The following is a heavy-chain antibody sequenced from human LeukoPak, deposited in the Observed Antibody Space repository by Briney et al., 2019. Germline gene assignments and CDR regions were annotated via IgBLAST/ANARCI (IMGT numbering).Heavy chain of an antibody. CDR3: AKDLGRYRNNYFDY. CDR1: GFTFTPYA. Sequence: GGSLRLSCAASGFTFTPYAMSWGRQAPEKGLEWVSTISGSGGGTYYADSVKGRFTISRDDSKNTLYLQMNSLRAEDTAVYYCAKDLGRYRNNYFDYWGQGTLVTVSS. CDR2: ISGSGGGT. J-gene: IGHJ4*02. D-gene: IGHD1-26*01. V-gene: IGHV3-23*01.